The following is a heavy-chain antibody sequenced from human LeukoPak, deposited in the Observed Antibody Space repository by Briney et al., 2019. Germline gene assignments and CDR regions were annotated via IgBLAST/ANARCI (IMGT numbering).Heavy chain of an antibody. CDR2: NNHSGST. CDR3: ASGHYGDYVVWFDP. CDR1: GGSFSGYY. D-gene: IGHD4-17*01. Sequence: SETLSLTCAVYGGSFSGYYWSWIRQPPGKGQEWIGENNHSGSTYYNPSLKSRVTISVDTSKNQFSLKLSSVTAADTAVYYCASGHYGDYVVWFDPWGQGTLVTVSS. V-gene: IGHV4-34*01. J-gene: IGHJ5*02.